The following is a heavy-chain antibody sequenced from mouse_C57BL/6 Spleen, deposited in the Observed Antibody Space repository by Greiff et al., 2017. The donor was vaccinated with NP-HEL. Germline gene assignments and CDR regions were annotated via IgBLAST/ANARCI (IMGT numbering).Heavy chain of an antibody. D-gene: IGHD2-3*01. CDR3: ARRPDGYYAMDY. Sequence: QVQLQQPGAELVKPGASVKMSCKASGYTFTSYWITWVKQRPGQGLEWIGQIYPGDGDTNYNGKFKGKATLTADKSSSTAYMQLSSLTSEDSAVYFCARRPDGYYAMDYWGQGTSVTVSS. V-gene: IGHV1-80*01. J-gene: IGHJ4*01. CDR2: IYPGDGDT. CDR1: GYTFTSYW.